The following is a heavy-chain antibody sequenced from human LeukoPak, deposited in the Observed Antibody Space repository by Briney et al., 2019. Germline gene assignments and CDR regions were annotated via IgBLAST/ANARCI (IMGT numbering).Heavy chain of an antibody. V-gene: IGHV1-8*02. CDR1: GYTFTSYY. J-gene: IGHJ4*02. CDR3: ARHHDYCSSTSCYQVVDY. CDR2: MNPNSGNT. D-gene: IGHD2-2*01. Sequence: GASVKVSCKASGYTFTSYYMHWVRQATGQGLEWMGWMNPNSGNTGYAQKFQGRVTMTRNTSISTAYMELSSLRSEDTAVYYCARHHDYCSSTSCYQVVDYWGQGTLVTVSS.